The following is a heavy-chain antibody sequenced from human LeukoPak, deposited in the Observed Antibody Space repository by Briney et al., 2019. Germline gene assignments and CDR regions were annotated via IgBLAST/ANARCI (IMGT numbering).Heavy chain of an antibody. Sequence: GGSLRLSRAASGFTFSSYAMSWVRQAPGKGLEWVSAISGSGGSTCYADSVKGRFTISRDNSKNTLYLQMNSLRAEDTAVYYCAKCLGSGSRPFDYWGQGTLVTVSS. CDR3: AKCLGSGSRPFDY. CDR1: GFTFSSYA. CDR2: ISGSGGST. D-gene: IGHD3-10*01. V-gene: IGHV3-23*01. J-gene: IGHJ4*02.